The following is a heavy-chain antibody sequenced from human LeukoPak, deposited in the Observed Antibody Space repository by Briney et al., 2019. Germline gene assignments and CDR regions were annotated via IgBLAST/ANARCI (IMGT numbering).Heavy chain of an antibody. V-gene: IGHV1-18*01. D-gene: IGHD3-16*01. CDR3: ARDLAGGGGYFDY. Sequence: ASVKVSCKTSGHTFTSYGISWVRQAPGQGLEWMGWISTYNGNTNYAQKVQGRVTITTDESTSTAYMELSSLRSEDTAVYYCARDLAGGGGYFDYWGQGTLVTVSS. J-gene: IGHJ4*02. CDR1: GHTFTSYG. CDR2: ISTYNGNT.